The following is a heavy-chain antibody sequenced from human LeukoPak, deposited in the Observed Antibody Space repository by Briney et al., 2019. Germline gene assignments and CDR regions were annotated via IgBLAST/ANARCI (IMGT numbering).Heavy chain of an antibody. D-gene: IGHD3-22*01. Sequence: PSETLSLTCTVSGDSINNFYWSWIRQPAGKGLEWIGRVYSSGSTNYNPSLKSRVPISVDTSKNQFSLKLSSVTAADTAVYYCARDNFYYDSSGYSNWFDPWGQGTLVTVSS. CDR3: ARDNFYYDSSGYSNWFDP. CDR2: VYSSGST. J-gene: IGHJ5*02. CDR1: GDSINNFY. V-gene: IGHV4-4*07.